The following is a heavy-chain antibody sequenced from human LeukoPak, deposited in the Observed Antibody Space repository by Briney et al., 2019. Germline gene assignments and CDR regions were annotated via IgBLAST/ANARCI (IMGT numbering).Heavy chain of an antibody. Sequence: GASVKVSCKISGGTISNYALSWVRQAPGQGLEWMGRIIPILDLANYAQKFQDRVTITADRSTSTAYMELSSLRSEDTAVYYCARVDSSGYYYVNWFDPWGQGTLVTVSS. CDR3: ARVDSSGYYYVNWFDP. D-gene: IGHD3-22*01. V-gene: IGHV1-69*04. CDR2: IIPILDLA. J-gene: IGHJ5*02. CDR1: GGTISNYA.